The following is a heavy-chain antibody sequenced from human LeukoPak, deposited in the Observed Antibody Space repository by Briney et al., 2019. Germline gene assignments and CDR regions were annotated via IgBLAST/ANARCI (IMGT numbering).Heavy chain of an antibody. D-gene: IGHD4-11*01. CDR3: ASRYRLYYYYGMDV. V-gene: IGHV4-34*01. CDR1: GGSFSGYY. J-gene: IGHJ6*02. CDR2: INHSGST. Sequence: SETLSLTCAVYGGSFSGYYCSWIRQPPGKGLEWIGEINHSGSTNYNPSLKSRVTISVDTSKNQFSLKLSSVTAADTAVYYCASRYRLYYYYGMDVWGQGTTVTVSS.